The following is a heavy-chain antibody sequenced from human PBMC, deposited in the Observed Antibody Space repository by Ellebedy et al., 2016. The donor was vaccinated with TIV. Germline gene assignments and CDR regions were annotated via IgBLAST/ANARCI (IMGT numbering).Heavy chain of an antibody. CDR2: IYYSGST. V-gene: IGHV4-59*01. J-gene: IGHJ1*01. D-gene: IGHD3-16*01. CDR1: GGSISSYY. Sequence: SETLSLTCTVSGGSISSYYWNWIRQPPGKGLEWIGYIYYSGSTNYNPSLKSRVTISVDTSKNQFSLKLSSVTAADTAVYYCARILSVGFMRSEHWGQGTLVTVSS. CDR3: ARILSVGFMRSEH.